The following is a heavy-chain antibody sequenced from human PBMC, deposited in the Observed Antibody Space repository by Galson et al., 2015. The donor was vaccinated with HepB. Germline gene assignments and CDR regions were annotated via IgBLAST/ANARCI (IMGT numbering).Heavy chain of an antibody. Sequence: SETLSLTCIVSGGFTSSYYWSWIRQPPGKGLEWIGYTCCRGSTYYNPSLKGRVTISVDSSKNQVSLRLSAVTAADTALYYCARDGSRTGDAFDIWGQGTMVTVSS. J-gene: IGHJ3*02. CDR1: GGFTSSYY. V-gene: IGHV4-59*01. CDR3: ARDGSRTGDAFDI. CDR2: TCCRGST. D-gene: IGHD1-14*01.